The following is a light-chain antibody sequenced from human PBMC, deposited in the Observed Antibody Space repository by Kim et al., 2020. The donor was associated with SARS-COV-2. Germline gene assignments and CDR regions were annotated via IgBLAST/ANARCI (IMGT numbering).Light chain of an antibody. CDR3: QQRNNWPPQVT. Sequence: EIVLTQSPATLSLSPGERATLSCRASQSVSKFLAWYQQKPGQAPRLLIYDVSKRATGIPARFTGSGSGTDFTLTISSLEPEDFAVYYCQQRNNWPPQVTFGGGTKVDIK. V-gene: IGKV3-11*01. CDR1: QSVSKF. J-gene: IGKJ4*01. CDR2: DVS.